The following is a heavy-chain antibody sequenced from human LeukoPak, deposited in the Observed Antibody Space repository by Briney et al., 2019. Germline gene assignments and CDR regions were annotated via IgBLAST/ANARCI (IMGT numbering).Heavy chain of an antibody. V-gene: IGHV3-48*03. CDR2: ISSSGSSI. CDR3: ARDSKRPYYHYGMDV. CDR1: GFTFSSYE. D-gene: IGHD6-6*01. Sequence: PGGSLRLSCAASGFTFSSYEMNWVRQAPGKGLEWVSYISSSGSSIYYADSVKGRFTISRDNAKNSLYLQMNSLRAEDTAVYYCARDSKRPYYHYGMDVWGQGTTVTVSS. J-gene: IGHJ6*02.